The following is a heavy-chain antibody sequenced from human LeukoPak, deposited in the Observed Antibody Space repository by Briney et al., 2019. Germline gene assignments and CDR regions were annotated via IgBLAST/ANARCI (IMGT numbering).Heavy chain of an antibody. Sequence: GASVKVSXKASGYTFTGYYMHWVRQAPGQGLEWMGRINPNSGGTNYAQKFQGRVTMTRDTSISTAYMELSRLRSDDTAVYYCARGRYSSGWSDYWGQGTLVTVSS. V-gene: IGHV1-2*06. D-gene: IGHD6-19*01. J-gene: IGHJ4*02. CDR1: GYTFTGYY. CDR2: INPNSGGT. CDR3: ARGRYSSGWSDY.